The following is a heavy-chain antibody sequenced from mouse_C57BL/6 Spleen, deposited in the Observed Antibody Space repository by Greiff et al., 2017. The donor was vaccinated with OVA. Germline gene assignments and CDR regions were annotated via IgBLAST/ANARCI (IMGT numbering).Heavy chain of an antibody. CDR3: ARRRDRSFAG. V-gene: IGHV5-17*01. CDR1: AITFSDYG. D-gene: IGHD2-14*01. CDR2: ISSGSSTI. Sequence: EVLLVESGGGLVKPGGSLKLSFAASAITFSDYGLHWVRQAPEKGLAGVAYISSGSSTIYYADTVKGRFTMSRDNDKNTLFMQVTSLKAEDTGMYYCARRRDRSFAGWGKGTLVTVSA. J-gene: IGHJ3*01.